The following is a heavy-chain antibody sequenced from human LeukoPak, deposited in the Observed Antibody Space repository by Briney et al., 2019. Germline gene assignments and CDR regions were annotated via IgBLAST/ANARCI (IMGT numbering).Heavy chain of an antibody. CDR3: ARQSRKCSGGSCYPNFNYYYYMDV. CDR1: GGSFSGYY. J-gene: IGHJ6*03. Sequence: SETLSLTCAVYGGSFSGYYWSWIRQPPGKGLEWIGEINHSGSTNYNPSLKSRVTISVDTSKNQFSLKLSSVTAADTAVYYCARQSRKCSGGSCYPNFNYYYYMDVWGKGTTVTVSS. CDR2: INHSGST. D-gene: IGHD2-15*01. V-gene: IGHV4-34*01.